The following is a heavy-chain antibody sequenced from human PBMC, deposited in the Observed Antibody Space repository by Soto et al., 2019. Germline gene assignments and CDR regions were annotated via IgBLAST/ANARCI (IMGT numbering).Heavy chain of an antibody. V-gene: IGHV4-34*01. Sequence: SETLSLTCAVSGGSFSGYYWSWIRQPPGKGREWIGEINHSGSTNYNPSLKSRVTISVDTSKNQFSLKLSSVTAADTAVYYCARGLRGREYNWNSSVIGTSDYYYDYGMDVWGQGTTVTVS. CDR2: INHSGST. J-gene: IGHJ6*02. D-gene: IGHD1-7*01. CDR1: GGSFSGYY. CDR3: ARGLRGREYNWNSSVIGTSDYYYDYGMDV.